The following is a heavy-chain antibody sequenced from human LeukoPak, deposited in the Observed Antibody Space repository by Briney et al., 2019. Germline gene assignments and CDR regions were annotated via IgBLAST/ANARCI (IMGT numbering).Heavy chain of an antibody. CDR3: ARFTMTRGWFDP. CDR2: INAGNGNT. Sequence: GASVKVSCKASGYTFTTYAMHWVRQAPGQRLEWMGWINAGNGNTEYSQKFQGRVTITRDTSASKAYMELSSLRSEDTAIYYCARFTMTRGWFDPWGQGTLVTVSS. V-gene: IGHV1-3*01. CDR1: GYTFTTYA. J-gene: IGHJ5*02. D-gene: IGHD3-22*01.